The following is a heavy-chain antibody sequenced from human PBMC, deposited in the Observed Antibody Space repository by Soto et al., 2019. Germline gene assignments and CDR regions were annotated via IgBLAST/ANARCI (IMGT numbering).Heavy chain of an antibody. CDR1: GGTFSSYA. CDR2: IIPIFGTA. J-gene: IGHJ5*02. CDR3: AKWYGSGSYYNLRWFDP. V-gene: IGHV1-69*13. Sequence: ASVKVSCKASGGTFSSYAISWVRQAPGQGLEWMGGIIPIFGTANYAQKFQGRVTITADESTSTAYMELSSLRSEDTAVYYCAKWYGSGSYYNLRWFDPWGQGTLVTVSS. D-gene: IGHD3-10*01.